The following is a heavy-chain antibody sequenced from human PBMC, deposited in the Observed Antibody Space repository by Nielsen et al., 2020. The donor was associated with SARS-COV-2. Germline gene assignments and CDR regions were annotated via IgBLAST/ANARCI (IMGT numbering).Heavy chain of an antibody. J-gene: IGHJ4*02. CDR2: INPSGGST. D-gene: IGHD1-20*01. V-gene: IGHV1-46*01. CDR1: GYKFTSYT. Sequence: ASVKVSCKASGYKFTSYTMNWVRQAPGQGLEWMGIINPSGGSTSYAQKFQGRVTMTRDTSTSTVYMELSSLRSEDTAVYYCARDGDITGRYSYFDYWGQGTLVTVSS. CDR3: ARDGDITGRYSYFDY.